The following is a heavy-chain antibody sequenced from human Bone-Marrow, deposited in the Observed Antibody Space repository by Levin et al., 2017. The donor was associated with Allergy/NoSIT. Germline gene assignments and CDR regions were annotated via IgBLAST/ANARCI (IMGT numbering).Heavy chain of an antibody. CDR3: AREGSIWGSYPLDY. CDR2: ISSSSSYI. Sequence: GGSLRLSCAASGFTFSSYSMNWVRQAPGKGLEWVSSISSSSSYIYYADSVKGRFTISRDNAKNSLYLQMNSLRAEDTAVYYCAREGSIWGSYPLDYWGQGTLVTVSS. CDR1: GFTFSSYS. V-gene: IGHV3-21*01. J-gene: IGHJ4*02. D-gene: IGHD3-16*01.